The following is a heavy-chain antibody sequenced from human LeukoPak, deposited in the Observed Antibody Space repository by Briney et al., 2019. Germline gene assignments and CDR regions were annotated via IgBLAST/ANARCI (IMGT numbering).Heavy chain of an antibody. Sequence: GSVKLSCKSSGYSFTDYYIHWVRQAPGHGPEWMGSINPNSGGTNYAQKLQGRVTMTRDTSITTAFMEVSRLRSDDTAFYYCARSSSSWYIDYWGQGTPVTVSS. J-gene: IGHJ4*02. CDR3: ARSSSSWYIDY. V-gene: IGHV1-2*02. CDR1: GYSFTDYY. CDR2: INPNSGGT. D-gene: IGHD6-13*01.